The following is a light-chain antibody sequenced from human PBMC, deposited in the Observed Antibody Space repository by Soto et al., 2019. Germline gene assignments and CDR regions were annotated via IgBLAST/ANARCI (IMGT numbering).Light chain of an antibody. CDR1: GSDVGGYNY. V-gene: IGLV2-11*01. CDR2: DVS. Sequence: QSVLTQPRSLSGSPGQSVTISCTGAGSDVGGYNYVSWYQQHPGEAPKLMIYDVSKRPSGVPDRFSGSKSGNTASLTISGLQADDEADYYCCSYAGSYTFYVFGTGTRSPS. CDR3: CSYAGSYTFYV. J-gene: IGLJ1*01.